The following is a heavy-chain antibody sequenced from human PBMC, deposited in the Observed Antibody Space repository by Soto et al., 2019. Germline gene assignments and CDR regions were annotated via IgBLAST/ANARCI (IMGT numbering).Heavy chain of an antibody. CDR3: ARGSGRRDAMDV. D-gene: IGHD3-10*01. CDR2: IYHSGIT. J-gene: IGHJ6*02. Sequence: SETLSLTCGASGGSISSGGYSWSWIRQPPGKGLQWIGYIYHSGITYYNESLKSRVTISADMSKNQFPLRLTSVTAADTAVYYCARGSGRRDAMDVWGQGTTVTVSS. V-gene: IGHV4-30-2*01. CDR1: GGSISSGGYS.